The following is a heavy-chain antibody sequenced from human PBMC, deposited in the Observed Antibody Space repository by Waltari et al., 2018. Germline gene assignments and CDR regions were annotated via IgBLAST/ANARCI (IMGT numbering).Heavy chain of an antibody. CDR2: ITSSSTSI. V-gene: IGHV3-48*04. CDR3: ATYIQRGPDF. D-gene: IGHD3-10*01. CDR1: GFTFSSST. Sequence: EVQLVESGGGLVQPGGSLRLSCAASGFTFSSSTMNWVCQALGKGVEWVSNITSSSTSILYADSVEGRLTISRDNAKKSLYLQMDSLKADDTAVYFCATYIQRGPDFWGQGTLVTVSS. J-gene: IGHJ4*02.